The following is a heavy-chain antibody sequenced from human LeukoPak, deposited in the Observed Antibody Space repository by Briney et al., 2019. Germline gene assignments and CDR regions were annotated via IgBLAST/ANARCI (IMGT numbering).Heavy chain of an antibody. J-gene: IGHJ5*02. CDR3: ARLWFGNGRTFDP. D-gene: IGHD3-10*01. Sequence: SETLSLTCTVSGGCIISSNYYWAWIRQPPGKELEWLATVYNSGTTYYTPSLKSRATISVDTSKDQFSLKLDSVTAADTALYYCARLWFGNGRTFDPWGQGTLVTVSS. CDR1: GGCIISSNYY. V-gene: IGHV4-39*01. CDR2: VYNSGTT.